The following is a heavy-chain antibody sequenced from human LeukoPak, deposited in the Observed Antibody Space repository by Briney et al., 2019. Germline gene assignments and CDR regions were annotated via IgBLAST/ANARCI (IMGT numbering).Heavy chain of an antibody. CDR3: ARARGTYYDILTGYYGAFDI. D-gene: IGHD3-9*01. CDR1: GFTFSSYG. CDR2: ISYDGSNK. Sequence: GGPLRLSCAASGFTFSSYGMHWVRQAPGKGLEWVAVISYDGSNKYYADSVKGRFTISRDNSKNTLYLQMNSLRAEDTAVYYCARARGTYYDILTGYYGAFDIWGQGTMVTVSS. J-gene: IGHJ3*02. V-gene: IGHV3-30*03.